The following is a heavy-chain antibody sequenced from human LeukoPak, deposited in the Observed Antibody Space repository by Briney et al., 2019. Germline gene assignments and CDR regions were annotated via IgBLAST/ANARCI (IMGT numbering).Heavy chain of an antibody. CDR1: GGTFSSYA. V-gene: IGHV1-69*13. CDR2: LIPIFGTA. D-gene: IGHD2-2*01. J-gene: IGHJ3*02. CDR3: ASRPYQLLVGKSGDAFDI. Sequence: SVKVSCKASGGTFSSYAISWVRQAPGQGLEWMGGLIPIFGTANYAQKFQGRVTITADESTSTAYMELSSLRSEDTAVYYCASRPYQLLVGKSGDAFDIWGQGTMVTASS.